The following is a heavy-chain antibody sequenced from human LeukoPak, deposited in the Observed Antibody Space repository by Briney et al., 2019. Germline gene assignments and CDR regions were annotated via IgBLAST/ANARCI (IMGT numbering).Heavy chain of an antibody. J-gene: IGHJ4*02. D-gene: IGHD1-26*01. V-gene: IGHV3-21*01. CDR3: ARVRSGSLDY. CDR2: IRSSSSDR. CDR1: GFTFSRYS. Sequence: PGGSLRLSCAASGFTFSRYSMHGAREAPGKGLEWVSFIRSSSSDRYYADSVKGRFTISRDNAKNSLYLQMASLRAEDTAVYYCARVRSGSLDYWGQGTLVTVSS.